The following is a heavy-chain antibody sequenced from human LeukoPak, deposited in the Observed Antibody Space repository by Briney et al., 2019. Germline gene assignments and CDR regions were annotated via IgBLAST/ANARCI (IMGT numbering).Heavy chain of an antibody. J-gene: IGHJ6*03. V-gene: IGHV3-21*01. CDR3: ARAPASSRGGYYYMDV. CDR1: GFNFNTYP. CDR2: ITSGSSYI. D-gene: IGHD6-13*01. Sequence: GGSLRLSCAASGFNFNTYPMNWVRQAPGKGLEWVSSITSGSSYIYYADTVKGRFTISRDNAKNSLYLQMNSLRAEDTAVYYCARAPASSRGGYYYMDVWGKGTTVTVSS.